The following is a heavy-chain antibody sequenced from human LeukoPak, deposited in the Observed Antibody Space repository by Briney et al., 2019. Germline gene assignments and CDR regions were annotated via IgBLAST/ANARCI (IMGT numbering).Heavy chain of an antibody. D-gene: IGHD6-6*01. Sequence: ASVKVSCKASGYTFTSYYMHWVRQAPGQGLEWMGIINPRGGSTSYAQKFQGRVTMTRDTSTSTVYLELSSLISEDTAVYNCARDRPGGKAFDIWGQGTMVTVSS. CDR2: INPRGGST. CDR1: GYTFTSYY. V-gene: IGHV1-46*01. CDR3: ARDRPGGKAFDI. J-gene: IGHJ3*02.